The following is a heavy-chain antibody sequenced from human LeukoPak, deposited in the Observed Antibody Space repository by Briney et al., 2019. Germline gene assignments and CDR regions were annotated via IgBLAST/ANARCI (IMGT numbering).Heavy chain of an antibody. CDR2: LAYSGAA. Sequence: GGSLRLSCSVSGFTLDKYPMNWVRQAPGKGLEWISTLAYSGAAHYGDSVKGRFTISRDDSKNTVYLQMNSLRPEDTAIYFCAKDFDSGGAYDGDHGWGQGTLVTVSS. CDR3: AKDFDSGGAYDGDHG. J-gene: IGHJ4*02. V-gene: IGHV3-23*01. D-gene: IGHD3-22*01. CDR1: GFTLDKYP.